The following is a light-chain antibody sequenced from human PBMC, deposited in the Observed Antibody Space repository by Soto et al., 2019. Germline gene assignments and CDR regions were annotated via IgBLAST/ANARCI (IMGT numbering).Light chain of an antibody. CDR3: NSYTSKSTGV. CDR2: EVS. V-gene: IGLV2-14*01. Sequence: QSALTQPASGSGSPGQSITISCTGTSSDVGGYNYVSWYQQHPGKAPKLRIYEVSNRPSGVSNRFSGSKSGNTASLTISGLHAEDEADYYCNSYTSKSTGVFGTGTKLTVL. J-gene: IGLJ1*01. CDR1: SSDVGGYNY.